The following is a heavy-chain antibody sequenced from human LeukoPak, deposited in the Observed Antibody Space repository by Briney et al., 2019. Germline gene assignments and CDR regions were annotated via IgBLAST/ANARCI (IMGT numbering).Heavy chain of an antibody. Sequence: ASVKVSCKASGGIFSTYGISWVRQAPGQGLEWMGGVIPSSGAVNSAQRFQGRVTITADRSTSTAYMELSSLRSEDTAVYYCARERRGYYDTSGYYCCAFDIWGQGTMVIV. CDR2: VIPSSGAV. CDR3: ARERRGYYDTSGYYCCAFDI. V-gene: IGHV1-69*06. D-gene: IGHD3-22*01. J-gene: IGHJ3*02. CDR1: GGIFSTYG.